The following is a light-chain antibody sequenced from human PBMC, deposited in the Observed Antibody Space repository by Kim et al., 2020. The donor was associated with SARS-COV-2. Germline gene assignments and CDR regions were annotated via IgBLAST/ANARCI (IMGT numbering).Light chain of an antibody. V-gene: IGLV2-8*01. CDR2: EVS. J-gene: IGLJ2*01. CDR1: TSDVSAYTY. CDR3: TSYAGDNYYVL. Sequence: SVATSCTGPTSDVSAYTYVSWYQHHPGKAPKLMIYEVSKRPSGVPDRFSGSKSGNAASLTVSGLQAEDEADYYCTSYAGDNYYVLFGGGTQLTVL.